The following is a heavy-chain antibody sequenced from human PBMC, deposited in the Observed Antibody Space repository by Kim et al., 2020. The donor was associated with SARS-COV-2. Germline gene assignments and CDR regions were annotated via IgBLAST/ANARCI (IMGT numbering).Heavy chain of an antibody. CDR2: TSYDERSK. V-gene: IGHV3-30*04. CDR1: GFTFKTYA. CDR3: ARDRPGGIDY. Sequence: GGSLRLSCTASGFTFKTYAMHWVRQTPGKGLECVAITSYDERSKDYADFVEGRFTISRDNSKNTLYLQMDTLRPEDTAVYYCARDRPGGIDYWGQGTLVTVSS. J-gene: IGHJ4*02.